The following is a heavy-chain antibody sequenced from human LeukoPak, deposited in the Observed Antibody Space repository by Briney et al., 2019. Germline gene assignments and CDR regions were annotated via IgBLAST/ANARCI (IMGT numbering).Heavy chain of an antibody. CDR2: ISYDGTNK. V-gene: IGHV3-30*18. D-gene: IGHD6-19*01. J-gene: IGHJ4*02. CDR1: GFTFSNYV. Sequence: GGSLRLSCAAPGFTFSNYVIHWVRQAPGKGLEWVAVISYDGTNKYYADSVKGRFTISRANSKNTLYLQMNSLRAEDTAVYYCAKGTAPNSSGWYDYWGQGTLVTVSS. CDR3: AKGTAPNSSGWYDY.